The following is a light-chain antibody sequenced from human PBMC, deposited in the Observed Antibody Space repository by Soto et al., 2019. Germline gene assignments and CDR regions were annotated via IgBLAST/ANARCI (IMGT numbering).Light chain of an antibody. Sequence: QSVLPQPPSVSAAPGQKVTISCSGSSSNIGNNYVSWYQQLPGTAPKLLIYENNKRPSGIPDRFSGSKSGTSATLGITGLQTGDEADYYCGTWDSSLSALFGGGTKLTVL. CDR3: GTWDSSLSAL. CDR2: ENN. V-gene: IGLV1-51*02. CDR1: SSNIGNNY. J-gene: IGLJ3*02.